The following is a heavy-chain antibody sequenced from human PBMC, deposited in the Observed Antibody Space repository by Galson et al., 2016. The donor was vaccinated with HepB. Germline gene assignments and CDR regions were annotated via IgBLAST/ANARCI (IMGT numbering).Heavy chain of an antibody. CDR2: IHSSGTS. J-gene: IGHJ4*02. CDR1: GDSIRNVGRH. Sequence: SETLSLTCSVSGDSIRNVGRHWGWFRQSPGKGLEYVGSIHSSGTSYYNPSLTSRVTVSADMSRNQFFLSLTSVTAADTAIYYCVRLGTAAAVANRRGSVYWSQGTLVSVSS. D-gene: IGHD6-13*01. V-gene: IGHV4-39*01. CDR3: VRLGTAAAVANRRGSVY.